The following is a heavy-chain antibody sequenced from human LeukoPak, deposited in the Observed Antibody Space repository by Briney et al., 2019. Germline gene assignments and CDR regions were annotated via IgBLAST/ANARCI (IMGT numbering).Heavy chain of an antibody. CDR2: TYYRSKWYD. V-gene: IGHV6-1*01. D-gene: IGHD6-13*01. CDR1: GDSVSSNSAT. J-gene: IGHJ4*02. CDR3: ARGSSSSSWYFDY. Sequence: SQTLSLTCAISGDSVSSNSATWTWIRQSPSRGLEWLGRTYYRSKWYDDYALSVKSRITISPDTSKNQFSLQLNSVTPEDTAVYYCARGSSSSSWYFDYWGQGTLVTVSS.